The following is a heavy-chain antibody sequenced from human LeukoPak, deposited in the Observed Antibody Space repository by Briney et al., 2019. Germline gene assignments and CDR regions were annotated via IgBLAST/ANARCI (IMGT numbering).Heavy chain of an antibody. Sequence: ASVKVSCKASGYTFTRYDINWVRQATGQGLEWMGWMNPNSGNTGYAQKFQGRVTMTRNTSTSTAYMGLSSMSSEDTARYYCARYEIAAAIRNWGEGTLVTVSS. CDR1: GYTFTRYD. CDR3: ARYEIAAAIRN. J-gene: IGHJ4*02. V-gene: IGHV1-8*01. CDR2: MNPNSGNT. D-gene: IGHD6-13*01.